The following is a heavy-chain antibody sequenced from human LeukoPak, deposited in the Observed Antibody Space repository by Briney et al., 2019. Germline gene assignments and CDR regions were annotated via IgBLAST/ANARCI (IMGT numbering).Heavy chain of an antibody. CDR1: GGSISSYY. V-gene: IGHV4-59*01. D-gene: IGHD4-11*01. Sequence: PSETLSLTCTVSGGSISSYYWSWIRQPPGKGLEWIGYIYYSGSTNYNPSLKSRVTISVDTSKNQFSLKLSSVTAADTAVYYCAREGTATNNFDYWGQGTLVTVSS. J-gene: IGHJ4*02. CDR3: AREGTATNNFDY. CDR2: IYYSGST.